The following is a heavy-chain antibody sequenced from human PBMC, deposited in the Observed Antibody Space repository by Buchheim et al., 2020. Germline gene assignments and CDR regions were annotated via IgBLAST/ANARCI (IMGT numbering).Heavy chain of an antibody. CDR3: AKAARPFDY. Sequence: EVQLLESGGGWVQPGGSLRLSCAASGFTFSSYAMSWVRQPPGKGLDWVSAISGSGGSTYYADSVKGRFTLPRDTSKHRLSLQMNSLRAEDTAVYYCAKAARPFDYWGQGTL. V-gene: IGHV3-23*01. D-gene: IGHD6-6*01. CDR1: GFTFSSYA. J-gene: IGHJ4*02. CDR2: ISGSGGST.